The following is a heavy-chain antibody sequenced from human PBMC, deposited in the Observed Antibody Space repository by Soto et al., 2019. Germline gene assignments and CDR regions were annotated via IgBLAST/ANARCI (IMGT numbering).Heavy chain of an antibody. J-gene: IGHJ6*02. V-gene: IGHV1-69*01. D-gene: IGHD2-15*01. CDR2: IIPIFGTA. Sequence: QVQLVQSGAEVKKPGSSVKVSCKASGGTFSSYAISWVRQAPGQGLEWMGGIIPIFGTANYAQKFQGRVTITADESTTTAYMEVSSLRSEDTAVYYCARGYCSGRSCYRYYYYSYGMDVWGQGTTVTLSS. CDR1: GGTFSSYA. CDR3: ARGYCSGRSCYRYYYYSYGMDV.